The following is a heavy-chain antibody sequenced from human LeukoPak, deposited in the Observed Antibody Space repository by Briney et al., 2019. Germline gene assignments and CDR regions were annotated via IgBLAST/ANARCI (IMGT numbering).Heavy chain of an antibody. V-gene: IGHV4-59*12. CDR3: ARCDGYSSSFDY. D-gene: IGHD6-6*01. CDR1: GESISGFY. CDR2: IYYSGST. J-gene: IGHJ4*02. Sequence: PSETLSLTCTVSGESISGFYWTWIRQPPGKGLVWIGYIYYSGSTNYNPSLKRRVTISVDTSKNQFSLKLSSVTAAGTAVYYCARCDGYSSSFDYWGQGTLVTVSS.